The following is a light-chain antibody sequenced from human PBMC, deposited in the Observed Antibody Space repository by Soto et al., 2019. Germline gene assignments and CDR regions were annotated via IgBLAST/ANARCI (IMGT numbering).Light chain of an antibody. V-gene: IGLV2-8*01. Sequence: QSALTQPPSAPGSPGQSVTISCTGTSSDVGAYDYVSWYQQHPGKATKLMIYEVSQRPSGVPDRFSGSKSGNTASLTISGLQAEDEGDYYCSSFAGINNLLFGGGTKLTVL. J-gene: IGLJ2*01. CDR3: SSFAGINNLL. CDR2: EVS. CDR1: SSDVGAYDY.